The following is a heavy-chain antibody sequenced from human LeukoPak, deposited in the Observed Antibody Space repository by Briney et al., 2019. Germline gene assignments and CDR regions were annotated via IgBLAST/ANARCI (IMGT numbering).Heavy chain of an antibody. D-gene: IGHD1-26*01. CDR1: GLTFDDYG. Sequence: PGGSLRLSCVASGLTFDDYGMSWVRQAPGKGLEWVSGINWNGGTTTYADSVKGRFTISRDNAKNSLYLQMNSLRVEETAFYYCARNSGANVYTYSFQYWGRGTLVTVSS. J-gene: IGHJ4*02. CDR3: ARNSGANVYTYSFQY. CDR2: INWNGGTT. V-gene: IGHV3-20*04.